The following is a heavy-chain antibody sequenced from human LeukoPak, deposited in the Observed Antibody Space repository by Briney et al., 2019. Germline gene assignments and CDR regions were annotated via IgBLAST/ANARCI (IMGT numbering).Heavy chain of an antibody. V-gene: IGHV3-21*01. CDR3: ARGSGLSSGLDY. D-gene: IGHD6-19*01. CDR1: GFTFSSYS. Sequence: PGGSLRLSCAASGFTFSSYSMNWVRQAPGKGLEWVSSISSSSSYIYYADSVKGRFTISRDNAKNSLYLQMNSLRAEDTAVYYCARGSGLSSGLDYWGQGTLVTVSS. J-gene: IGHJ4*02. CDR2: ISSSSSYI.